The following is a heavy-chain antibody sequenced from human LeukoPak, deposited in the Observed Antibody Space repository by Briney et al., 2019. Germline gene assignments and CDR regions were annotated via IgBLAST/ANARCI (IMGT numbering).Heavy chain of an antibody. V-gene: IGHV6-1*01. CDR1: GDSVSSNSAA. J-gene: IGHJ2*01. CDR3: ARMGYCGGDCYRYWYFDL. D-gene: IGHD2-21*01. Sequence: SQTLSLTCAISGDSVSSNSAAWHWIRQSPSRGLEWLGRTYYRSKWYNDYAVSVKSRITINPDTSKNQFSLQLNSVTPEDTAVYYCARMGYCGGDCYRYWYFDLWGRGTLVTVSS. CDR2: TYYRSKWYN.